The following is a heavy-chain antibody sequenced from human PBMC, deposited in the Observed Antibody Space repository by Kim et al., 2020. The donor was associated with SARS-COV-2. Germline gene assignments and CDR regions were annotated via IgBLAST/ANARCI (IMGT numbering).Heavy chain of an antibody. CDR2: INHSGST. J-gene: IGHJ5*02. CDR1: GGSFSGYY. V-gene: IGHV4-34*01. CDR3: ARLSFPFFGPNWFDP. D-gene: IGHD3-3*01. Sequence: SETLSLTCAVYGGSFSGYYWSWIRQPPGKGLEWIGEINHSGSTNYNPSLKSRVTISVDTSKNQFSLKLSSVTAADTAVYYCARLSFPFFGPNWFDPWGQGTLVTVSS.